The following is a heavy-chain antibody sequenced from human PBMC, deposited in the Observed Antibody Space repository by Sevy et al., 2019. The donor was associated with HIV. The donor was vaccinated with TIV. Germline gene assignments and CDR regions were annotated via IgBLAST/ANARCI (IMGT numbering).Heavy chain of an antibody. CDR2: IKQDGSEK. CDR1: GFTFSSYW. V-gene: IGHV3-7*01. J-gene: IGHJ3*02. Sequence: GGSLRLSCAASGFTFSSYWMSWVRQAPGKGLEWVANIKQDGSEKYYVDSVKGRFTISRDNAKNSLYLQMNSLIAEDTAVYYCASTVELYYDFWSGYYTGRLDDAFDIWGQGTMVTVSS. D-gene: IGHD3-3*01. CDR3: ASTVELYYDFWSGYYTGRLDDAFDI.